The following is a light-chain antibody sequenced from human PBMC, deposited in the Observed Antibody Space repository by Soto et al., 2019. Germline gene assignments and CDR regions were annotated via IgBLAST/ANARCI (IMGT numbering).Light chain of an antibody. CDR2: AAS. Sequence: DIQMTQSPSSLSASVVYRVTITCRASQSISSYLNWYQQKPGKAPKLLIYAASSLQSGVPSRFSGSGSGTDFTLTISSLQPSDFATYYCQKYNSYPWKFGQGTKVDIK. J-gene: IGKJ1*01. V-gene: IGKV1-39*01. CDR1: QSISSY. CDR3: QKYNSYPWK.